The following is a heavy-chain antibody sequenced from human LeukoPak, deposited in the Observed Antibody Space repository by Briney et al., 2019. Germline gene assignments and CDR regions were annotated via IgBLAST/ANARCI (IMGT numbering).Heavy chain of an antibody. Sequence: SETLSLTCAVSGYSISSGYYWGWIRQPPGKGLEWIGSIYHSGSTYYNPSLKSRVTISVDTSKNQFSLKLSSVTAADTAVYYCARVDTAMVTGFGWVDPWGQGTLVTVSS. CDR1: GYSISSGYY. J-gene: IGHJ5*02. V-gene: IGHV4-38-2*01. CDR2: IYHSGST. D-gene: IGHD5-18*01. CDR3: ARVDTAMVTGFGWVDP.